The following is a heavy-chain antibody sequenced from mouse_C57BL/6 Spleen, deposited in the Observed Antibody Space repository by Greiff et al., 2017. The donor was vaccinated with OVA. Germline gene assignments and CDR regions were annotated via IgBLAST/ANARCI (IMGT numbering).Heavy chain of an antibody. CDR2: IYPRDGST. J-gene: IGHJ3*01. D-gene: IGHD2-5*01. CDR3: FPYYSNSEFAY. V-gene: IGHV1-85*01. CDR1: GYTFTSYD. Sequence: QVQLQQSGPELVKPGASVKLSCKASGYTFTSYDINWVKQRPGPGLEWIGWIYPRDGSTKTNEKLKGKATLTVDTTASTAYIELHSLTSEDSAVYFCFPYYSNSEFAYWGQGTLVTVSA.